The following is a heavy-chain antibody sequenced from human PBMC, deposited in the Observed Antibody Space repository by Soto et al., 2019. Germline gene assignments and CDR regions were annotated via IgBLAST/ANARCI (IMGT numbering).Heavy chain of an antibody. J-gene: IGHJ3*02. CDR3: AKNLSSSGSYSGAFDI. CDR2: ISGSGGST. Sequence: GGSLRLSCAASGFTFSSYAMSWVRQAPGKGLEWVSAISGSGGSTYYADSVKGRFTIARDNSKNTLYLQMNSLRAEDTAVYYCAKNLSSSGSYSGAFDIWGQGTMVTVSS. V-gene: IGHV3-23*01. CDR1: GFTFSSYA. D-gene: IGHD1-26*01.